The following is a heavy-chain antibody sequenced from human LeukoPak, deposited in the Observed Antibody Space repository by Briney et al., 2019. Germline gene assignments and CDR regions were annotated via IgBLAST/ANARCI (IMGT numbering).Heavy chain of an antibody. Sequence: SVKVSCKASGYTLSTYGISWVRQAPGQGLEWRGWISGYNGDRNYAQKVQDRVTVTTDTSTSRAYMELTSLTSDDTAVYYCARDLSSGWYKGAFDIWGQGTMVTVSS. CDR3: ARDLSSGWYKGAFDI. CDR2: ISGYNGDR. CDR1: GYTLSTYG. J-gene: IGHJ3*02. D-gene: IGHD6-19*01. V-gene: IGHV1-18*01.